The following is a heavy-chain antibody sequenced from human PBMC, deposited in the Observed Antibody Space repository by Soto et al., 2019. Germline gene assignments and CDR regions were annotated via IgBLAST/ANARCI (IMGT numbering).Heavy chain of an antibody. J-gene: IGHJ3*02. Sequence: PGGSLRLSCAASGFTFSSYGMHWVRQAPGKGLEWVAVISYDGSNKYYADSVKGRFTISRDNSKNTLYLQMNSLRSDDTAVYYYARGRSGRSGFFSGDAFDIWGQGTMVTVSS. D-gene: IGHD3-22*01. CDR1: GFTFSSYG. CDR3: ARGRSGRSGFFSGDAFDI. V-gene: IGHV3-30*03. CDR2: ISYDGSNK.